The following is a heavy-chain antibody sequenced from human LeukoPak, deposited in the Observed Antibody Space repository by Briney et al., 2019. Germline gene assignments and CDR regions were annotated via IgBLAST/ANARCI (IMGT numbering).Heavy chain of an antibody. Sequence: GGSLRLSCAASGFTFNNYAMTWVRQAPGKGLEWVPAISGSGDSTYYADSVKGRFTISRDNFKNTLYLQMNSLRAEDTAVYYCASTEDGMDVWGQGTTVTVSS. V-gene: IGHV3-23*01. CDR3: ASTEDGMDV. D-gene: IGHD5/OR15-5a*01. J-gene: IGHJ6*02. CDR1: GFTFNNYA. CDR2: ISGSGDST.